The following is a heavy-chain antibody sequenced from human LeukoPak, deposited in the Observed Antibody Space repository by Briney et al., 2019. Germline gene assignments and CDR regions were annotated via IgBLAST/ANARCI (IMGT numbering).Heavy chain of an antibody. V-gene: IGHV4-59*08. CDR3: ARQFDYGDSQGYYYYGMGV. D-gene: IGHD4-17*01. Sequence: SSETLSLTCTVSGGSISSYYWSWIRQPPGKGLEWIGYIYYSGSTNYNPSLKSRVTISVDTSKNQFSLKLSSVTAADTAVYYCARQFDYGDSQGYYYYGMGVWGQGTTVTVSS. J-gene: IGHJ6*02. CDR2: IYYSGST. CDR1: GGSISSYY.